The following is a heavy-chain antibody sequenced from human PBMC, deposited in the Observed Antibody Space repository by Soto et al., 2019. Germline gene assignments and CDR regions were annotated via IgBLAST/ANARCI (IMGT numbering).Heavy chain of an antibody. CDR3: ARHVSYCSGGSCYSRLTTSNWFDP. CDR1: GGSISSSSYY. J-gene: IGHJ5*02. CDR2: IYYSGST. D-gene: IGHD2-15*01. Sequence: ASETLSLTCTVSGGSISSSSYYWGWIRQPPGKGLEWIGSIYYSGSTYYNPSLKSRVTISVDTSKNQFSLKLSSVTAADTAVYYCARHVSYCSGGSCYSRLTTSNWFDP. V-gene: IGHV4-39*01.